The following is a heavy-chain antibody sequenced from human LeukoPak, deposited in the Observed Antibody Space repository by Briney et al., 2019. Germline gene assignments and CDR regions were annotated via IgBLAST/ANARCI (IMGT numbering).Heavy chain of an antibody. CDR3: ATLDYYGENDY. CDR1: GYTFTSYG. CDR2: ISAYNGNT. J-gene: IGHJ4*02. Sequence: ASVKVSCKASGYTFTSYGISWVRQAPGQGLEWMGWISAYNGNTNYAQKLQGRVTMTRDTSISTAYMELSRLRSDDTAVYYCATLDYYGENDYWGQGTLVTVSS. D-gene: IGHD3-10*01. V-gene: IGHV1-18*01.